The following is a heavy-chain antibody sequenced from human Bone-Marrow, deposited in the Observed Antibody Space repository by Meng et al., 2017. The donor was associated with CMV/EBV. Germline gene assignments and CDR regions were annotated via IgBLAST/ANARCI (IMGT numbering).Heavy chain of an antibody. D-gene: IGHD3-22*01. J-gene: IGHJ4*02. V-gene: IGHV3-23*01. CDR2: ISSNGRNT. CDR3: ARGDWDYDSSGYNPDLDY. CDR1: GFTFSNYG. Sequence: GGSLRLSCAASGFTFSNYGLSWVRQAPGKGLEWVSSISSNGRNTNYADSVKGRFTISRDNSRNNLYLQMNSLRAEETAVYYWARGDWDYDSSGYNPDLDYWGQGTLVTVSS.